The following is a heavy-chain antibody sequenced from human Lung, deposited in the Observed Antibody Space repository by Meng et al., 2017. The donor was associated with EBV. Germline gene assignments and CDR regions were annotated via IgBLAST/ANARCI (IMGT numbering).Heavy chain of an antibody. CDR3: ARDGDYIPFEN. CDR2: IYSGGST. V-gene: IGHV3-53*01. CDR1: GFTVSTNY. Sequence: GFGGGFVQPAGSLSLVCAASGFTVSTNYMTWVRQAPGKGLGWLSVIYSGGSTQYAESVKGRFTISKDNSKNTLYLQMNNLRAEDTAVYYCARDGDYIPFENWGQGTLVTVSS. J-gene: IGHJ4*02. D-gene: IGHD4-17*01.